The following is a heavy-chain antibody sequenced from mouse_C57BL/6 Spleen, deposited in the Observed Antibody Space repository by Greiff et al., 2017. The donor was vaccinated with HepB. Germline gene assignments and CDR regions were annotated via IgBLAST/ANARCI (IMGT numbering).Heavy chain of an antibody. CDR2: IYPSDSET. Sequence: VQLQQPGAELVRPGSSVKLSCKASGYTFTSYWMDWVKQRPGQGLEWIGNIYPSDSETHYNQKFKDKATLTVDKSSSTAYMQLSSLTSEDSAVYYCARISYGNPRYFDVWGTGTTVTVSS. D-gene: IGHD2-1*01. V-gene: IGHV1-61*01. CDR3: ARISYGNPRYFDV. J-gene: IGHJ1*03. CDR1: GYTFTSYW.